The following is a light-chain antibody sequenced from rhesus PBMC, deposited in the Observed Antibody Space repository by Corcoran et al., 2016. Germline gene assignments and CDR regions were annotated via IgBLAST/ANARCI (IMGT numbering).Light chain of an antibody. CDR1: SSDIGGYNR. CDR2: EVS. CDR3: SAYASSSAYI. J-gene: IGLJ1*01. V-gene: IGLV2-13*02. Sequence: QAALTQSPSVSGSPGQSVTISCTGTSSDIGGYNRVSWYQQHPGKAPKVMIYEVSKRPSGVSDRFSGSKSGNTASLTISGLQAGDEADYYCSAYASSSAYIFGAGTRLTVL.